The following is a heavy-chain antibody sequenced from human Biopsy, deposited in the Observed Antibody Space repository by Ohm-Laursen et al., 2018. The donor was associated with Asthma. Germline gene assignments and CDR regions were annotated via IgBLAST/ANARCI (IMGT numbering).Heavy chain of an antibody. CDR2: INVGNGNT. CDR3: ARTYYDFLTGQVNDTFAM. J-gene: IGHJ3*02. Sequence: PLVSVSCKASGHTFINYAIHWVRQPAGQRLEWMGWINVGNGNTKDSQKFEGRVTISRYTSACTAYIYMSRLRSEDTAMYYCARTYYDFLTGQVNDTFAMWGQGTMVTVSS. CDR1: GHTFINYA. V-gene: IGHV1-3*01. D-gene: IGHD3-9*01.